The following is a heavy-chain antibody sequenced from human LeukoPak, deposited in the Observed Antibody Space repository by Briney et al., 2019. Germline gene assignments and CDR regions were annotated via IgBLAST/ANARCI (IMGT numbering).Heavy chain of an antibody. Sequence: GGSLRLSCAASGFVFSHFNMHWVRQAPGKGLEWVAFIFYEEGKRSYSDSVKGRFTISRDISKRTLYLQMNGLRVEDTAVYYCAKDSATWGFDSWGQGTLDTVSS. CDR2: IFYEEGKR. J-gene: IGHJ4*02. D-gene: IGHD3-16*01. CDR1: GFVFSHFN. CDR3: AKDSATWGFDS. V-gene: IGHV3-30*02.